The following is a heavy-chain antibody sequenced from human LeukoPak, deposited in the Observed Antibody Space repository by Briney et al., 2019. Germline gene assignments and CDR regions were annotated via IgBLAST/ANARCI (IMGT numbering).Heavy chain of an antibody. CDR2: ISGSGGST. J-gene: IGHJ5*02. CDR1: GFTFSDYY. Sequence: GGSLRLSCAASGFTFSDYYMSWIRQAPGKGLEWVSAISGSGGSTYYADSVKGRFTISRDNSKNTLYLQMNSLRAEDTAVYYCANEWLLSDWFDPWGQGTLVTVSS. CDR3: ANEWLLSDWFDP. D-gene: IGHD3-22*01. V-gene: IGHV3-23*01.